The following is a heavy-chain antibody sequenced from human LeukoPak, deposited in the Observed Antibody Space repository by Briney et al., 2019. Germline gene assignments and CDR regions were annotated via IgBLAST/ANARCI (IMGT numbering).Heavy chain of an antibody. CDR1: GGTFSSYA. V-gene: IGHV1-69*05. J-gene: IGHJ5*02. CDR3: ARKQQPANWFDP. D-gene: IGHD6-13*01. Sequence: GASVKVSCTASGGTFSSYAISWVRQAPGQGLEWMGGIIPIFGTANYAQKFQGRVTITTDESTSTAYMELSSLRSEDTAVYYCARKQQPANWFDPWGQGTLVTVSS. CDR2: IIPIFGTA.